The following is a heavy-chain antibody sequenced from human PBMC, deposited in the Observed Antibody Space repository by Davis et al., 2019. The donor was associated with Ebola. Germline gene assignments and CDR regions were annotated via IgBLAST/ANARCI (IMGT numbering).Heavy chain of an antibody. CDR2: ISSSCSYI. V-gene: IGHV3-21*01. D-gene: IGHD1-7*01. J-gene: IGHJ6*02. CDR3: ARTAFITGTTTGMDV. Sequence: GESLKISCAASGFTFSSYSMNWVRQAPGKGLEWVSSISSSCSYIYYADSVKGRFTISRDNAKNSLYLQMNSLGAEDTAVYYCARTAFITGTTTGMDVWGQGTTVTVSS. CDR1: GFTFSSYS.